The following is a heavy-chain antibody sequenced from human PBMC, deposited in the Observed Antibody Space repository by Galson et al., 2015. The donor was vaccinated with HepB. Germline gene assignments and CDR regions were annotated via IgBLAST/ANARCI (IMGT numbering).Heavy chain of an antibody. CDR3: ARNLRSGLLGRTWSTFDS. CDR1: RFTFVNSV. D-gene: IGHD6-25*01. CDR2: FSPDRNYK. Sequence: SLRLSCADSRFTFVNSVMSWVRQAPRKGLEGVALFSPDRNYKYFAASVKGRFTISRDNSKDTLFLDINGLRSEDTAVYYCARNLRSGLLGRTWSTFDSWGQGTLVTVSS. J-gene: IGHJ4*02. V-gene: IGHV3-30*03.